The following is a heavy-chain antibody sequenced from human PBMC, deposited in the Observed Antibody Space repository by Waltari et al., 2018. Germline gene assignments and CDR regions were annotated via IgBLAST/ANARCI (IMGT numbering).Heavy chain of an antibody. CDR2: IYSGGRT. CDR3: ARDLGTGGWGLFDY. D-gene: IGHD6-19*01. J-gene: IGHJ4*02. CDR1: GFSVSTHY. Sequence: EVQLEESGGGLVQPGGSLRPPCAASGFSVSTHYMRWVRQAPGKGLEWVSVIYSGGRTYYADSVKGRFTISRDSSKNTLYLQMNNLRAEDTAVYYCARDLGTGGWGLFDYWGQGILVTVSS. V-gene: IGHV3-66*02.